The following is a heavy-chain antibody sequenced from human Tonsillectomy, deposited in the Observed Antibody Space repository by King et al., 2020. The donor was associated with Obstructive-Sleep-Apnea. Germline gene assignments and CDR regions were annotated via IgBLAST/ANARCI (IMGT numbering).Heavy chain of an antibody. CDR2: IYYTGSA. D-gene: IGHD6-19*01. CDR3: AREWLGVDY. Sequence: QLQESGPGLVKPSETLSLTCTVSGGSITSYYWSWIRQPPGKGLEWIGYIYYTGSANYNPSLKSRVTLSVDTSKNQFSLRLSSVTAADTAVFYCAREWLGVDYWGQGTLVTVSS. CDR1: GGSITSYY. V-gene: IGHV4-59*01. J-gene: IGHJ4*02.